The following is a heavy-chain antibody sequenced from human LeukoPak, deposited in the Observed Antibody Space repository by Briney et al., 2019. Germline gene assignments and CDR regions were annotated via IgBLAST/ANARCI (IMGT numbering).Heavy chain of an antibody. CDR3: ARGLNYYDSSGLGY. J-gene: IGHJ4*02. CDR2: IYSSGSA. V-gene: IGHV4-39*01. Sequence: SETLSLTCTVSGGSISSSSYYWGWIRQPPGKGLEWIGNIYSSGSAYYNPSLKSRVTISVDTSKNQFSLKLSSVTAADTAVYYCARGLNYYDSSGLGYWGQGTLVTVSS. CDR1: GGSISSSSYY. D-gene: IGHD3-22*01.